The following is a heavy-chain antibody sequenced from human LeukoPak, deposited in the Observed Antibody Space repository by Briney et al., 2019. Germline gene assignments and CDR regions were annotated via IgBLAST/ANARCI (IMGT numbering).Heavy chain of an antibody. D-gene: IGHD2-2*01. CDR1: GGSFNGYY. J-gene: IGHJ4*02. CDR2: IHHSGVS. Sequence: SETLSLTCSVSGGSFNGYYWNWFRQAPGKGLEWIGYIHHSGVSSYNPSLKSRVTMSADSSKNQFSLRLTSVTAADAAVYYCAREYCTSSRCYKEGFDYWGQGTLVIVSS. CDR3: AREYCTSSRCYKEGFDY. V-gene: IGHV4-59*12.